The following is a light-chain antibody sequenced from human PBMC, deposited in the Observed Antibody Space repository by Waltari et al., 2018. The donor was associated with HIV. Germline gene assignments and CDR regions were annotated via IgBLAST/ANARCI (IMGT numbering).Light chain of an antibody. CDR3: SSYAGSNPLFV. CDR2: EVS. Sequence: LPQPPPSPGPPGQSAPTPSPGTARDFGGYDFVSCYQQHPGKVPKLTLYEVSKRPSGVPDRFSGAKSGNTASLTVSGLQADDEADYYCSSYAGSNPLFVFGTGTRVTVL. V-gene: IGLV2-8*01. J-gene: IGLJ1*01. CDR1: ARDFGGYDF.